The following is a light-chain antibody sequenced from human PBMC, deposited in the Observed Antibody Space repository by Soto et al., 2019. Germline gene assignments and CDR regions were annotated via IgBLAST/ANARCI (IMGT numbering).Light chain of an antibody. CDR2: AAS. J-gene: IGKJ4*01. CDR3: QQHNSYPVT. CDR1: QGVSSN. Sequence: DIQLTQSPSSLSASVGDRATITCRASQGVSSNLAWYQQKPGNAPKLLIYAASTMQSGVTPRFSGSGSGTEFTLTISRLQPEDFAAYYCQQHNSYPVTFGGGTKVEIK. V-gene: IGKV1-9*01.